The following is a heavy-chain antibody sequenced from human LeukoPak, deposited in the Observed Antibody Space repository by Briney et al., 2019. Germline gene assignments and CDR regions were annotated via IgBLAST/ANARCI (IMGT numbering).Heavy chain of an antibody. Sequence: ASVKVSCKASGGTFSSYAISWVRQAPGQGLEWMGGIIHIFGTANYAQKFQGRVTITTDESTSTAYMDLSSLRSEDTAVYYCASNIVVVPAASTYYFDYWGQGTLVTVSS. CDR2: IIHIFGTA. D-gene: IGHD2-2*01. J-gene: IGHJ4*02. CDR1: GGTFSSYA. V-gene: IGHV1-69*05. CDR3: ASNIVVVPAASTYYFDY.